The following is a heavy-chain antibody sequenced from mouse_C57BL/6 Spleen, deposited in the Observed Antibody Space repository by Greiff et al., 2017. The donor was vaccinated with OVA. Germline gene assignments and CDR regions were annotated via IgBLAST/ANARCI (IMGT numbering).Heavy chain of an antibody. CDR3: ARRWLLRYFDV. D-gene: IGHD2-3*01. J-gene: IGHJ1*03. CDR2: INPNNGGT. Sequence: EVQLQQSGPELVKPGASVKISCKASGYTFTDYYMNWVKQSHGKSLEWIGDINPNNGGTSYNLKFKGKATLTVDKSSSTAYMELRSLTSEDSAVYYCARRWLLRYFDVWGTGTTVTVSS. CDR1: GYTFTDYY. V-gene: IGHV1-26*01.